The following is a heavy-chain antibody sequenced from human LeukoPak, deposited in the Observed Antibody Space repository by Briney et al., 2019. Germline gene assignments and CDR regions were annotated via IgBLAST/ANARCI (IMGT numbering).Heavy chain of an antibody. V-gene: IGHV3-7*04. J-gene: IGHJ4*02. CDR3: ARGGYRYEY. CDR2: IKEDGSEKK. D-gene: IGHD5-12*01. CDR1: GFTFSSYW. Sequence: GGSLRLSCAAAGFTFSSYWMSWVRQAPGKGLEWVANIKEDGSEKKYYEDSVKGRFTISRDNTKKSLYLQMNSLRAEDTAMYYCARGGYRYEYWGQGTLVTVSS.